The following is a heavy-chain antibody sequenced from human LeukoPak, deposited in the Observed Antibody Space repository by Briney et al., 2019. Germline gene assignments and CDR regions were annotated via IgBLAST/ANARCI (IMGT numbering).Heavy chain of an antibody. CDR3: ARNSLDQERRFLEWPYPPGYFDY. CDR1: GGSISSGGYY. J-gene: IGHJ4*02. Sequence: PSQTLSLTCTVSGGSISSGGYYWSWIRQHPGKGLEWIGYIYYSGSTYYNPSLKSRVTISVDTSKNQFSLKLSSVTAADTAVYYCARNSLDQERRFLEWPYPPGYFDYWGQGTLVTVSS. CDR2: IYYSGST. V-gene: IGHV4-31*03. D-gene: IGHD3-3*01.